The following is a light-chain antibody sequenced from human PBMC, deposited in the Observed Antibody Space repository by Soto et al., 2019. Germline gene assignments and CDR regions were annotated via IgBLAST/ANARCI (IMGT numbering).Light chain of an antibody. J-gene: IGLJ2*01. CDR1: TGSVTSGHH. CDR2: DVN. V-gene: IGLV7-46*01. Sequence: QAVVTQEPSLTVSPGGTVTLTCGSSTGSVTSGHHPYWFQQKPGQAPRTLIFDVNNKHSWTPARFSGSLLGGKAALTLSGAQPEHDAEDHCLLSQSGAFVLFGGGTKLTVL. CDR3: LLSQSGAFVL.